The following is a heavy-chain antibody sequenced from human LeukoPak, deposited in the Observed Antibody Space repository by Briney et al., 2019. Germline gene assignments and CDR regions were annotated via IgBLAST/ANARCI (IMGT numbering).Heavy chain of an antibody. CDR3: ARERWLQQFDY. V-gene: IGHV3-30*03. Sequence: GGSLRLSCAASGFTFSSYGMHWVRQAPGKGLEWVAVISYDGSNKYYADSVKGRFTISRDNSKNTLYLQMNSLRAEDTAVYYCARERWLQQFDYWGQGTLVTVSS. D-gene: IGHD5-24*01. J-gene: IGHJ4*02. CDR1: GFTFSSYG. CDR2: ISYDGSNK.